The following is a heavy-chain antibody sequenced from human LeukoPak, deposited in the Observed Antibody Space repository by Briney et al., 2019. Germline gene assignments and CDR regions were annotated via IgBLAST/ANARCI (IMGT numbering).Heavy chain of an antibody. CDR1: GFTFNNAW. Sequence: GSLRLSCAASGFTFNNAWMSWVRRAPGKGLEWVGHVKSKTDGGTTDYATPVKGRFIISRDDSKNTLFLQMNSLKTEDTAVYYCTTGTWIQLWLPDYWGQGTLVTVSS. CDR3: TTGTWIQLWLPDY. D-gene: IGHD5-18*01. V-gene: IGHV3-15*01. CDR2: VKSKTDGGTT. J-gene: IGHJ4*02.